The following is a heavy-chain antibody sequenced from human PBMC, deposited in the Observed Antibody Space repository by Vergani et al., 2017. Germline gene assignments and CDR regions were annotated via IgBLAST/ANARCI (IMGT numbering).Heavy chain of an antibody. D-gene: IGHD3-10*01. CDR2: VNQDGSEK. J-gene: IGHJ6*02. CDR3: VRVPLIRRGSGNYGINNYHGMDV. CDR1: GFISSSYW. Sequence: EGQLVESGGDWVQRGGSLRLSCAASGFISSSYWMSWVRQAPGKGLEWVANVNQDGSEKYYVDPVRGRFTIPRDNAKNSIYLQMNSLRAEDTAVYFCVRVPLIRRGSGNYGINNYHGMDVWGQGTTVIVSS. V-gene: IGHV3-7*01.